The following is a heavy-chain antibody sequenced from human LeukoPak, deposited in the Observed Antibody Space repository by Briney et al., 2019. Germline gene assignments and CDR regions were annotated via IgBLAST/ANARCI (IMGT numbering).Heavy chain of an antibody. CDR2: IYHSGGT. J-gene: IGHJ4*02. D-gene: IGHD4-17*01. CDR1: GGTISSGGYS. V-gene: IGHV4-30-2*05. CDR3: AREGGDYVSDY. Sequence: SQTLSLTCAVSGGTISSGGYSWSWIRQPPGKGLEWIGYIYHSGGTYYNPSLKSRVTISVDTSKNQFSLKLSSVTAADTAVYYCAREGGDYVSDYWGQGTLVTVSS.